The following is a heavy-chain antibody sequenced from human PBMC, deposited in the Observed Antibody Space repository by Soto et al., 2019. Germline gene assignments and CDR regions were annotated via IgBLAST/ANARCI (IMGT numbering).Heavy chain of an antibody. Sequence: ETLSLTCPVSGGPINSYYWSWIRQPPGKGLEWLAFIYYSGSTNYSPSLKSRVTISVDTSKNQFSLRLSSVTAADTAVYYCARKLLYDAFDIWGQGTMVTVSS. CDR1: GGPINSYY. CDR2: IYYSGST. D-gene: IGHD1-26*01. J-gene: IGHJ3*02. V-gene: IGHV4-59*01. CDR3: ARKLLYDAFDI.